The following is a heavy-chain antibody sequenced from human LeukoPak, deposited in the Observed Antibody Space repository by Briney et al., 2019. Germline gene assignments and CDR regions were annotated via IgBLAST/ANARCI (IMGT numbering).Heavy chain of an antibody. Sequence: GGSLRLSCAASGFTFRTYAMSWVRQAPGKGLEWVSTISGNGASTYYADSVRGQFTISRDNSKNTLYLQMYSLRAEDTAVYYCARDPGYAIYYFDYWGQGTLATVSS. J-gene: IGHJ4*02. D-gene: IGHD3-9*01. CDR3: ARDPGYAIYYFDY. CDR2: ISGNGAST. V-gene: IGHV3-23*01. CDR1: GFTFRTYA.